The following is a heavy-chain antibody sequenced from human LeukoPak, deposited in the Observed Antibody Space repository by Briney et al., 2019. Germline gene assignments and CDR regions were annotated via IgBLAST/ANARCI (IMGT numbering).Heavy chain of an antibody. J-gene: IGHJ6*03. V-gene: IGHV4-59*12. CDR1: GGSISTYY. Sequence: SETLSLTCTVSGGSISTYYWNWIRQPPGKGLEWIGSIYYSGSTNYNPSLKSRVTISVDTSKNQFSLKLSSVTAADTAVYYCARGRYSSSWTRVTYYYYYMDVWGKGTTVTVSS. D-gene: IGHD6-13*01. CDR3: ARGRYSSSWTRVTYYYYYMDV. CDR2: IYYSGST.